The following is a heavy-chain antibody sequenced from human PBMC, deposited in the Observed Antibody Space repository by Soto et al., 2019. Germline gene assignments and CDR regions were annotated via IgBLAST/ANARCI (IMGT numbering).Heavy chain of an antibody. D-gene: IGHD2-2*01. CDR1: GFSVSSYG. CDR3: AHPAIDY. Sequence: WGSLRLSCAACGFSVSSYGMHWVRQAPGKGLEWVAVISYDGSNKYYADSVKGRFTISRDNSKNTLYLQMNRLRAQDAAVYYCAHPAIDYWRQGTLVTVTS. V-gene: IGHV3-30*03. CDR2: ISYDGSNK. J-gene: IGHJ4*02.